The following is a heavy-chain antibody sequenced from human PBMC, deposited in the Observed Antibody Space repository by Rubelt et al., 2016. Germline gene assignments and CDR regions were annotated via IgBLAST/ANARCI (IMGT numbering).Heavy chain of an antibody. CDR1: GYTLTELS. CDR2: FVPADGAT. D-gene: IGHD2-2*01. J-gene: IGHJ4*02. Sequence: QVQLVQSGAEVKKPGASVKVSCKVSGYTLTELSMHWVRQAPGKGLEWMGGFVPADGATIYAQKFQGSVTMTEDTSTDTAYMELSSLGAEDTAVYYCATGIVVVPAHVPSRDYWGQGTLVTVSS. CDR3: ATGIVVVPAHVPSRDY. V-gene: IGHV1-24*01.